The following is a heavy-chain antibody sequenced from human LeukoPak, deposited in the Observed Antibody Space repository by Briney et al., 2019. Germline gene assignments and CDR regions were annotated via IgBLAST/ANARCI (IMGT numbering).Heavy chain of an antibody. Sequence: GGSLRLPCAASGFAFTDYYMSWIRQAPGKGLEWLSYIGNGPSNIYYADSVEGRFTISRDNAQNSLFLQMNGLRAEDTAVYYCARGGGDGYNYAFDYWGQGTLVTVSS. J-gene: IGHJ4*02. CDR3: ARGGGDGYNYAFDY. V-gene: IGHV3-11*01. CDR1: GFAFTDYY. CDR2: IGNGPSNI. D-gene: IGHD5-24*01.